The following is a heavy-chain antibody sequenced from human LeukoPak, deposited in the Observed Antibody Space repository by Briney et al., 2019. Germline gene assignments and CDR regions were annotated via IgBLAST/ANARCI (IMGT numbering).Heavy chain of an antibody. CDR2: INQSGRT. D-gene: IGHD5-18*01. CDR1: GGSFSGYH. J-gene: IGHJ4*02. CDR3: ARRIEKTAIVDY. V-gene: IGHV4-34*01. Sequence: PSETLSLTCAVYGGSFSGYHWSWIRQPPGKGLEWIGEINQSGRTNYNPSLKSRVTISVDTSKNQFFLKLTSVTAADTAVYYCARRIEKTAIVDYWGQGTLVTVSS.